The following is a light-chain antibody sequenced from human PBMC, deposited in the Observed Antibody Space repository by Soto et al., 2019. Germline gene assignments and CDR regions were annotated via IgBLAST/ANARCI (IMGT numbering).Light chain of an antibody. CDR1: QSVSSSY. Sequence: EMVLTQSPGTLSLSSGERATLSCRASQSVSSSYLAWYQQKPGQAPRLLVYATSSRAAGIPDRFSGSGSGTDFTLTISRLEPEDFAVYYCQHYGSSSFTFGQGTKLEIK. CDR3: QHYGSSSFT. J-gene: IGKJ2*01. V-gene: IGKV3-20*01. CDR2: ATS.